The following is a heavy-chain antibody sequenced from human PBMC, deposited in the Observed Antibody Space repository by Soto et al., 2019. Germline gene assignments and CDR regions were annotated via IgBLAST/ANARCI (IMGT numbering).Heavy chain of an antibody. D-gene: IGHD4-17*01. V-gene: IGHV3-9*01. CDR3: AWYGDHDAFEI. CDR1: GFSFDDYA. J-gene: IGHJ3*02. Sequence: EVQLVESGGGLVQPGRSLRLSCAASGFSFDDYAIYWVRQAPGKGLEWVSGISGKSGTMVYADSVKGRFTMSTDNAKNSLYLQMNSLRPEDTALYYCAWYGDHDAFEIWGQGTMVIVSS. CDR2: ISGKSGTM.